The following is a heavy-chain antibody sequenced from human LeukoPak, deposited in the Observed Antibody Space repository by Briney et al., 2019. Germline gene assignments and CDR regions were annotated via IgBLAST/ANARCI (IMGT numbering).Heavy chain of an antibody. CDR2: ISWDGGSA. J-gene: IGHJ4*02. Sequence: GGSLRLSCAASGFTFDDYAMHWVRQAPGKGLEWVSLISWDGGSAYYADSVKGRFTIPRDTSKNSLYLQMNSLRAEDTALYYCAKERDSSGSTLDYWGQGTLVTVSS. V-gene: IGHV3-43D*03. D-gene: IGHD3-22*01. CDR1: GFTFDDYA. CDR3: AKERDSSGSTLDY.